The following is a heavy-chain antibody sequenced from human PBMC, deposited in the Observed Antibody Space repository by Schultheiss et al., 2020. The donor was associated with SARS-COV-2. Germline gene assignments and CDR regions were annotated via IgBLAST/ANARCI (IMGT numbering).Heavy chain of an antibody. D-gene: IGHD3-16*01. J-gene: IGHJ4*02. V-gene: IGHV3-30*03. CDR3: ARDGVVTWTPGYFDY. CDR1: GFTFSSYG. Sequence: GESLKISCAASGFTFSSYGMHWVRQAPGKGLEWVAVISYDGSNKYYADSVKGRFTISRDNAKNSLYLQMNSLRAEDTAVYYCARDGVVTWTPGYFDYWGQGTLVTVSS. CDR2: ISYDGSNK.